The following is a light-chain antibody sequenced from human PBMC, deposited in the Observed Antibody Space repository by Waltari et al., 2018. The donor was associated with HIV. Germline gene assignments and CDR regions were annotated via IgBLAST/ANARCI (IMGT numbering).Light chain of an antibody. CDR2: EVP. Sequence: QSALTQPASVSGSPGQSITISRTGTSSKVGRDDLVPWYQQPPGESPNLFTYEVPKRPSGVSNRFSGSTSGNTASLTISGLQAEDEADYYCCSCPRSGIRYVFGTGTKVTVL. J-gene: IGLJ1*01. CDR3: CSCPRSGIRYV. CDR1: SSKVGRDDL. V-gene: IGLV2-23*02.